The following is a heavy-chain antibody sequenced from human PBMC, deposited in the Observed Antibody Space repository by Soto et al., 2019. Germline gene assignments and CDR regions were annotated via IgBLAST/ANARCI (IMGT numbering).Heavy chain of an antibody. V-gene: IGHV5-10-1*01. D-gene: IGHD6-13*01. J-gene: IGHJ6*02. Sequence: PGASLKISCEASGYSFTSYWISWVRQMPGKGLEWMGRIDPSDSYTNYSPSFPGHVTISADKSISTAYLQCSSLKASDTAMYCCARHPYSSSWGGYYYYGMDVWGQGTTVTVSS. CDR1: GYSFTSYW. CDR3: ARHPYSSSWGGYYYYGMDV. CDR2: IDPSDSYT.